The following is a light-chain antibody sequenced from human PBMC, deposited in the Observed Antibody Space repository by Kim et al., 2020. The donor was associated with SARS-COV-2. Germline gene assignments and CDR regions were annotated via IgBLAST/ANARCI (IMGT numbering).Light chain of an antibody. CDR3: QQTYGASRT. V-gene: IGKV1-39*01. Sequence: ASVGDTVTITCRASQDISRYLNWYQQKPGKAPKLLIYTASSLQSGVPSRFTGSGSETDFTLTISTLQPEDFATYYCQQTYGASRTFGQGTKVDIK. J-gene: IGKJ1*01. CDR1: QDISRY. CDR2: TAS.